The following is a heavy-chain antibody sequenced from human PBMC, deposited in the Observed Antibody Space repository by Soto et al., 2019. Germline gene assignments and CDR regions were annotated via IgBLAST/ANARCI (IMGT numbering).Heavy chain of an antibody. CDR2: INPNSGGT. D-gene: IGHD2-2*01. CDR1: GYTFTGYY. J-gene: IGHJ4*02. V-gene: IGHV1-2*02. Sequence: ASVMVSCKASGYTFTGYYMHWVRQAPGQGLEWMGWINPNSGGTNYAQKFQGRVTMTRDTSISTAYMELSRLRSDDTAVYYCARGYCSSTSCHDYFDYWGQGTLVTVSS. CDR3: ARGYCSSTSCHDYFDY.